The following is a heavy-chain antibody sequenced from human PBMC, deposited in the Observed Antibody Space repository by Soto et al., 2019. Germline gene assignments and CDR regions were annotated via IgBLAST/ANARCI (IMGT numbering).Heavy chain of an antibody. D-gene: IGHD3-16*01. Sequence: GGSLTLSCAASGFPVSRFWMHWVRQSPGKGLVWVSHVHSDGTRTTYADSVKGRFTISRDNAKNTLYLQMNSLGVEDSAVYFCARGGPRNFDYWGQGTLVTVSS. V-gene: IGHV3-74*03. CDR3: ARGGPRNFDY. CDR1: GFPVSRFW. CDR2: VHSDGTRT. J-gene: IGHJ4*02.